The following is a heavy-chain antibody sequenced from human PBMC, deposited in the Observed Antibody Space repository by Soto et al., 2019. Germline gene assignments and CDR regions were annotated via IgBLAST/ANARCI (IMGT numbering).Heavy chain of an antibody. CDR1: GFTFSDYY. V-gene: IGHV3-11*01. CDR3: ATTAKDSSTSHHSPQIVFDS. D-gene: IGHD2-2*01. CDR2: ITESGRTI. J-gene: IGHJ4*02. Sequence: QVQLVESGGGLVKPGGSLRLSCAASGFTFSDYYMSWIRQAPGKGLEWVPYITESGRTIDYADSVKGRFTISRDNAKNSLYLQMNSLRAEDTAIYYCATTAKDSSTSHHSPQIVFDSWGQGTLVTVSS.